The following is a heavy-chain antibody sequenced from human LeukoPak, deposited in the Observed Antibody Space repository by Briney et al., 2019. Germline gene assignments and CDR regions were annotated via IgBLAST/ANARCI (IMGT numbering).Heavy chain of an antibody. CDR1: GFTFSSYG. D-gene: IGHD6-13*01. CDR2: ISYDGSNK. V-gene: IGHV3-30*03. J-gene: IGHJ5*02. CDR3: ASAAAGTYNWFDP. Sequence: GGSLRLSCAASGFTFSSYGMHWVRQAPGKGLEWVAVISYDGSNKYYADSVKGRFTISRDNSKNTLYLQMNSLRAEDTAVYYCASAAAGTYNWFDPWGQGTLVTVSS.